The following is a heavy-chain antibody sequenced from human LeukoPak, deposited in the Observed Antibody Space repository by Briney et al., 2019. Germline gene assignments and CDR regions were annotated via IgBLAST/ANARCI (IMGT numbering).Heavy chain of an antibody. J-gene: IGHJ3*02. CDR1: RYTFTEYY. CDR2: INPNSGGT. V-gene: IGHV1-2*02. CDR3: ARIVGGDALDI. D-gene: IGHD2-21*01. Sequence: RASVNVSCMASRYTFTEYYMHWVRQAPGQGLECMGWINPNSGGTNYEQKFQGRVTITRDTYIRTAYMELSRLRSDDTAVYYCARIVGGDALDIWGQGTMVTVSS.